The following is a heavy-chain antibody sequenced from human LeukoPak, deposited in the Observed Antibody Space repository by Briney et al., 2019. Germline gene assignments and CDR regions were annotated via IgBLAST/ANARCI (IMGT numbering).Heavy chain of an antibody. CDR3: ASSTVVTQLDY. D-gene: IGHD4-23*01. CDR1: GGSISSYY. Sequence: SETLSLTCSVSGGSISSYYWSWIRQPAGKGLEWIGRIHTSGSTNYNPSLKSRVTMSLDTSKNQFSLKLSSVTAADTAVHYCASSTVVTQLDYWGQGTLVTVSS. J-gene: IGHJ4*02. CDR2: IHTSGST. V-gene: IGHV4-4*07.